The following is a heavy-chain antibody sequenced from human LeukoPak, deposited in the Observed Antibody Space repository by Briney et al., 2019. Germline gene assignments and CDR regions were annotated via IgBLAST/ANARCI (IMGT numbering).Heavy chain of an antibody. J-gene: IGHJ4*02. CDR2: ISSGSSYT. CDR1: GFTFSGYY. V-gene: IGHV3-11*05. Sequence: KAGGSLRLSCAASGFTFSGYYMSWIRQAPGKGLEWVSYISSGSSYTNYADSVKGRFTISRDNAKNALYLQTNRLRAEDTAVYYCAKDFWGMTTVTTFDYWGQGTLVTVSS. CDR3: AKDFWGMTTVTTFDY. D-gene: IGHD4-17*01.